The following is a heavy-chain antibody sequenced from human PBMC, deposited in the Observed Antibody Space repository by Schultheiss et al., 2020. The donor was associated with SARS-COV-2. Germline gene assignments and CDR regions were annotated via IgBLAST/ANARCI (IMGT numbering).Heavy chain of an antibody. CDR2: ISWNSGSI. J-gene: IGHJ6*02. V-gene: IGHV3-9*01. Sequence: GGSLRLSCAASGFTFSSYEMNWVRHAPGKGLEWVSSISWNSGSIGYADSVKGRFTISRDNANNSLYLQMNSLRAEDTALYYCAKDDNRGYGADYYYYYGMDVWGQGTTVTVSS. CDR3: AKDDNRGYGADYYYYYGMDV. D-gene: IGHD3-10*01. CDR1: GFTFSSYE.